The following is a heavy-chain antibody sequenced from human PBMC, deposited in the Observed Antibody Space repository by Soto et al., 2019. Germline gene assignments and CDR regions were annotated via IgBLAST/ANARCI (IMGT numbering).Heavy chain of an antibody. D-gene: IGHD5-12*01. CDR3: AKARRASGYVIV. V-gene: IGHV3-23*01. CDR1: GFTFSSYA. Sequence: EVQLLESGGGLVQPGGSLRLSCAASGFTFSSYAMSWVRQAPGKGLEWASAISGSGGSTYYADSVKGRFTISRDNSKNTLYLQMNSLRAEDTAVYYCAKARRASGYVIVWGQGTLVTVSS. CDR2: ISGSGGST. J-gene: IGHJ4*02.